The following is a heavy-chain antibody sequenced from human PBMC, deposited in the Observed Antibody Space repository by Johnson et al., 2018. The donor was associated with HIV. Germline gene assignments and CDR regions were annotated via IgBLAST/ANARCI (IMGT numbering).Heavy chain of an antibody. V-gene: IGHV3-7*05. J-gene: IGHJ3*02. Sequence: VQLVESGGGVVQPGRSLRLSCAASGFTLSSYWMSWVRQAPGKGLEWVANIKQDGSEKYYVDSVKGRFTISRDNAKNSLYLQMNSLRAEDTALYYCAKGEQVWSVASAFDIWGQGTMVTVSS. CDR3: AKGEQVWSVASAFDI. CDR2: IKQDGSEK. CDR1: GFTLSSYW. D-gene: IGHD5-18*01.